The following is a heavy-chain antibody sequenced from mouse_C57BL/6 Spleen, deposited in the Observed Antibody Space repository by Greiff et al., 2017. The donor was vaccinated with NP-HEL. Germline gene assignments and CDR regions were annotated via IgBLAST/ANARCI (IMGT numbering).Heavy chain of an antibody. V-gene: IGHV5-17*01. CDR3: ARRVRNYYAMDY. J-gene: IGHJ4*01. Sequence: EVKLVESGGGLVKPGGSLKLSCAASGFTFSDYGMHWVRQAPEKGLEWVAYISSGSSTIYYADTVKGRFTISRDNAKNTLFLQMTSLRSEDTAMYYCARRVRNYYAMDYWGQGTSVTVSS. CDR1: GFTFSDYG. CDR2: ISSGSSTI. D-gene: IGHD2-13*01.